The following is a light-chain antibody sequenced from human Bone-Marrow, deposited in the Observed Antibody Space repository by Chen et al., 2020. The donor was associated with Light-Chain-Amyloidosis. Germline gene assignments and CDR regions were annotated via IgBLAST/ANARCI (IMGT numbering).Light chain of an antibody. CDR1: SRDVGGDNH. V-gene: IGLV2-14*01. CDR3: SSYTITNALV. CDR2: EVT. Sequence: QSALPQPASVSGSPGQSITISSTGTSRDVGGDNHVSWYQQHPDKAPKLMIYEVTNRPSWVPDRFSGSKSDNTASLTISGLQTEDEADYFCSSYTITNALVFGSGTRVTVL. J-gene: IGLJ1*01.